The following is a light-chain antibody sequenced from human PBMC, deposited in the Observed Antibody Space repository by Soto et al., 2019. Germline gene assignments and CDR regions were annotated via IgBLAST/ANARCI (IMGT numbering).Light chain of an antibody. V-gene: IGLV1-40*01. CDR1: GYNIGAGYD. Sequence: QSVLTQPPSVSGAPVQRVTISCTGRGYNIGAGYDVHWYKQLQGTAPKLLIYGNSNRPSRIPERLSVSTSATSDYLAITGLQAEDEADYYCQPSDSRLSVVFCGGPQLTV. CDR2: GNS. J-gene: IGLJ2*01. CDR3: QPSDSRLSVV.